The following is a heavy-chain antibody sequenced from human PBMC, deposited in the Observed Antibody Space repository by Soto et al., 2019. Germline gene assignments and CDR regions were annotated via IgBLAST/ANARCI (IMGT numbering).Heavy chain of an antibody. CDR3: ASGGNGDNVGYWYFDL. J-gene: IGHJ2*01. Sequence: QVQLVQSGAEVKKPGASVEVSCKASGYTFTTYYIHWVRHAPGQGLEWMGVINPGGVSTKYAQKFQDRVTLTSDTSTSTVYMDLSSLRSKDTAVYFCASGGNGDNVGYWYFDLWGRGTLVTVSP. D-gene: IGHD4-17*01. CDR1: GYTFTTYY. V-gene: IGHV1-46*01. CDR2: INPGGVST.